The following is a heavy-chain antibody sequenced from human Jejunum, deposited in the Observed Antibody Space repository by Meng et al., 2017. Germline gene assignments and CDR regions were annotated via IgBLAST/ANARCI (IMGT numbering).Heavy chain of an antibody. CDR1: GFIFSRYE. CDR3: AREAYCSGGSCNSNWLDP. V-gene: IGHV3-48*03. D-gene: IGHD2-15*01. CDR2: IDASGSTK. Sequence: GESLKISCEASGFIFSRYEMNWVRQAPGKGLEWISYIDASGSTKKYADSVKGRFTISRDNAKNSFYLQLNSLRAEDTSVYYCAREAYCSGGSCNSNWLDPWGPGTLVTVSS. J-gene: IGHJ5*02.